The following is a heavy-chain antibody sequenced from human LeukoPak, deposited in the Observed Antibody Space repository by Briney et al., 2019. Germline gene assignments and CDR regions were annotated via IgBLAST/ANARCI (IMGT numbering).Heavy chain of an antibody. V-gene: IGHV3-33*06. CDR3: AKDSKFEYSSWLGWFAP. J-gene: IGHJ5*02. D-gene: IGHD6-6*01. CDR2: ISYDGGNK. Sequence: GGSLRLSCAASGFTFSSYGMHWVRQAPGKGLEWVALISYDGGNKYYADSVKAPSTVSKANSKTTAYIQMHSLRADNPALYYCAKDSKFEYSSWLGWFAPWGQGTLGTASS. CDR1: GFTFSSYG.